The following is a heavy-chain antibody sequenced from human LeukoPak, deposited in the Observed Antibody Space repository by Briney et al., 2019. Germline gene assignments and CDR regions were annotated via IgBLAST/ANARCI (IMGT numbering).Heavy chain of an antibody. CDR3: AALYATVPTLRYFVY. CDR2: IYASGST. V-gene: IGHV4-61*02. D-gene: IGHD4-17*01. J-gene: IGHJ4*02. Sequence: SQTLSLTCTVSGVSLSIGSCFWSWPRQPAGKGLGWIGRIYASGSTNYNPSSKSRTSISVDTSKNQCSLKLSSVTGADTAGYYCAALYATVPTLRYFVYSGQGNLVTVSS. CDR1: GVSLSIGSCF.